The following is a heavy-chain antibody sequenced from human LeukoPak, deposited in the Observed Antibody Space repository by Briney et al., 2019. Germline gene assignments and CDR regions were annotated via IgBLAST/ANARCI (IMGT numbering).Heavy chain of an antibody. V-gene: IGHV1-46*01. CDR3: ARDSVYYYGMDV. Sequence: ASVKVSCKASGYTFTSYYIHWVRQAPGQGLEWMGIINPSAGGTQYAQNFQGRVTLTRDTSTSTVYMELRSLRSDDTAVYYCARDSVYYYGMDVWGQGTTVTVSS. CDR1: GYTFTSYY. J-gene: IGHJ6*02. CDR2: INPSAGGT.